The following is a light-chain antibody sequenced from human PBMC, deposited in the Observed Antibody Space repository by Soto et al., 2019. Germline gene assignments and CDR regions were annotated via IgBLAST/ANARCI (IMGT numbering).Light chain of an antibody. J-gene: IGKJ2*01. CDR3: MQALQTPPYT. Sequence: DIVMTQSPLSLPVTPGEPASISCRSSQSLLHNNGYNYLDWYLQKPGQSPQLLIYLGSHRASGVPDRFSGSGSGTDFTLKISRVEAEDVGVYYCMQALQTPPYTFGQGTKVDIK. CDR1: QSLLHNNGYNY. V-gene: IGKV2-28*01. CDR2: LGS.